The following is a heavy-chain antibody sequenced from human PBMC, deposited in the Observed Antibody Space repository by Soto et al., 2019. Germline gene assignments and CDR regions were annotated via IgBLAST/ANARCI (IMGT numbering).Heavy chain of an antibody. CDR1: GFTFSSYC. J-gene: IGHJ6*02. V-gene: IGHV3-33*01. CDR3: AREGRYCSGGSCYSYYYGMDV. D-gene: IGHD2-15*01. Sequence: GGSLRLSCAASGFTFSSYCMHWVRQAPGKVLEWETVIWYDESNKYYADDVKGRLTISRDNSKNKLNLQMNSLRAEDTVVYYCAREGRYCSGGSCYSYYYGMDVWGQGT. CDR2: IWYDESNK.